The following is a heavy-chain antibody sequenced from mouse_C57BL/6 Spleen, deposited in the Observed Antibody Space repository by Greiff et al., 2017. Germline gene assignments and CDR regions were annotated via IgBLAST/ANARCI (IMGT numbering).Heavy chain of an antibody. CDR1: GYAFSSYW. J-gene: IGHJ4*01. D-gene: IGHD2-5*01. Sequence: QVQLQQSDAELVKPGASVKISCKASGYAFSSYWMNWVKQRPGKGLEWIGQIYPGDGDTNYNGKFKGKATLTADKSSSTAYMQLSSLTSEDSAVYFCARDGSNYDYAMDYWGQGTSVTVSS. V-gene: IGHV1-80*01. CDR2: IYPGDGDT. CDR3: ARDGSNYDYAMDY.